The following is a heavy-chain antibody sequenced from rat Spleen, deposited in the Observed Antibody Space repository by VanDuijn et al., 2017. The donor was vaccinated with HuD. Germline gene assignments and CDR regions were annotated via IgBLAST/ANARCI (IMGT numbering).Heavy chain of an antibody. Sequence: EVQLVESGGGFVQPGRSMKLSCAASGFTFDDYYMAWVRQAPKKGLEWVASISSDGGRNFYRDSVKGRFTISRDNAKSSLYLQMDSLRSEDTATYYCTRHDSIYISVDWFSYWGQGTLVTVSS. J-gene: IGHJ3*01. D-gene: IGHD1-2*01. V-gene: IGHV5-25*01. CDR3: TRHDSIYISVDWFSY. CDR2: ISSDGGRN. CDR1: GFTFDDYY.